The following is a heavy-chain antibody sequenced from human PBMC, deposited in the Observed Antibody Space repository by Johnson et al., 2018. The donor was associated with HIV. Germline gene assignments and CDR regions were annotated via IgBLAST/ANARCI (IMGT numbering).Heavy chain of an antibody. V-gene: IGHV3-66*01. CDR2: IYSGGST. CDR3: ARDTWDAFDI. J-gene: IGHJ3*02. CDR1: GFTFTYFA. Sequence: VQLLESGGGLVQPGGSLRLSCAASGFTFTYFAMSWVRQAPGKGLEWVSVIYSGGSTYYADSVKGRFTISRDNSKNTLYLQMNSLRAEDTAVYYCARDTWDAFDIWGQGTMVTVSS.